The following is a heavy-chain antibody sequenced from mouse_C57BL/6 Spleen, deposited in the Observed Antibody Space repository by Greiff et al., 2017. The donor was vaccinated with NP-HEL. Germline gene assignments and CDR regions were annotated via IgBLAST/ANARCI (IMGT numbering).Heavy chain of an antibody. CDR1: GYAFSSYW. V-gene: IGHV1-80*01. D-gene: IGHD2-3*01. CDR2: IYPGDGDT. J-gene: IGHJ2*01. CDR3: ARRYDGYYQYYFDY. Sequence: VQLQQSGAELVKPGASVKISCKASGYAFSSYWMNWVKQRPGKGLEWIGQIYPGDGDTNYNGKFKGKATLTADKSSSTAYMQLSSLTSEDSAVYFCARRYDGYYQYYFDYWGQGTTLTVSS.